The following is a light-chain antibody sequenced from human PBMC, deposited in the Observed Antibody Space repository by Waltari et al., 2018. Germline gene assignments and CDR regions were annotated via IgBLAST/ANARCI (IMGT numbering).Light chain of an antibody. CDR3: QQYANTPRT. CDR1: QSVLYSPNNKNY. CDR2: WAS. J-gene: IGKJ1*01. V-gene: IGKV4-1*01. Sequence: DIVMTQSPDSLAVSLGERATVNCKSSQSVLYSPNNKNYLAGYQQKPGQPPKLLIYWASTRESGVPDRLSGSGSGTDFTLTISSLQAEDVAVYYCQQYANTPRTFGQGTTVEIK.